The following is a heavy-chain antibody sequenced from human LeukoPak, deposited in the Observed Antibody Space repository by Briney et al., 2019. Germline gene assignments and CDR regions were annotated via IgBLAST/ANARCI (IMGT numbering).Heavy chain of an antibody. CDR2: ISGSGGRT. J-gene: IGHJ4*02. D-gene: IGHD3-10*01. Sequence: GGSLRLSCAASGFTFSSYAMSWVRQAPGKGLEWVSGISGSGGRTYYADSVKGRFTISRDNSKHTLYLQMKSLSAENTAVYYXXXXXXVLRGYFDFWGQGTLVTVSS. CDR3: XXXXXVLRGYFDF. CDR1: GFTFSSYA. V-gene: IGHV3-23*01.